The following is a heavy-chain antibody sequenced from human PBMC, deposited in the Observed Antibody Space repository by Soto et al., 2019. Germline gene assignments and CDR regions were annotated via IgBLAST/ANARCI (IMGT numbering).Heavy chain of an antibody. D-gene: IGHD6-25*01. CDR2: ISGSGSSA. CDR3: AKDRGTARNYFYGMDV. J-gene: IGHJ6*02. V-gene: IGHV3-23*01. CDR1: GLTFSSYA. Sequence: LRLSCAASGLTFSSYAMSWVRQAPGKGLEWVSVISGSGSSAYYADSVKGRFTISRDNSKNTLYLQMNSLRADDTAVYHCAKDRGTARNYFYGMDVWGQGTTVTVSS.